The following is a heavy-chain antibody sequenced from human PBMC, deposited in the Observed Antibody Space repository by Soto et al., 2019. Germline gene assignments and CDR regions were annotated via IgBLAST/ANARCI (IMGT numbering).Heavy chain of an antibody. V-gene: IGHV3-30*03. Sequence: SGGSLRLSCAASGFTFSSYGMHWVRQAPGKGLEWVAVISYDGSNKYYADSVKGRFTISRDNSKNTLYLQMNSLRAEDTAVYYCATILTLGFAFDIWGQGTMVTVSS. CDR1: GFTFSSYG. CDR2: ISYDGSNK. CDR3: ATILTLGFAFDI. D-gene: IGHD3-16*01. J-gene: IGHJ3*02.